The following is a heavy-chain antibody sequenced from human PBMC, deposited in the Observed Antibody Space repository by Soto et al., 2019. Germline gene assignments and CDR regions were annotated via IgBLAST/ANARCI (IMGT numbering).Heavy chain of an antibody. Sequence: EVQLVESGGGLVQPGGSLRLSCSASGFTFRIYWMHWARQAPRKGLEWVSYISSADTDYADSVQGRFTISRDNAKNTLYLQMNSLRAEDTAVYYCVRGTSDWPGIDYWGQGTLVTVS. J-gene: IGHJ4*02. D-gene: IGHD2-21*02. CDR1: GFTFRIYW. CDR2: ISSADT. V-gene: IGHV3-74*01. CDR3: VRGTSDWPGIDY.